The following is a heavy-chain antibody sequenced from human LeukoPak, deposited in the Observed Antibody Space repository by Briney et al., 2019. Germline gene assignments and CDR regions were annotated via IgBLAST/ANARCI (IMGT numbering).Heavy chain of an antibody. CDR3: ARGNTLCSGGSCSTNIDY. D-gene: IGHD2-15*01. Sequence: PSETLSLTCTVSGGSISPYYWNWIRQPAGKGLEWIGRIYTSGSTNYNPSLKSRVTMLVDTSKNQFSLKLSSVTAADTAVYYCARGNTLCSGGSCSTNIDYWGQGTLVTVSS. J-gene: IGHJ4*02. CDR2: IYTSGST. V-gene: IGHV4-4*07. CDR1: GGSISPYY.